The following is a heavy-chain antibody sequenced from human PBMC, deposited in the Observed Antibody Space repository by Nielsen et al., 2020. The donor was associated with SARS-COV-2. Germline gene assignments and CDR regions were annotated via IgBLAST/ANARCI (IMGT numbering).Heavy chain of an antibody. Sequence: GESLKISCAASGFIFSNYAMHWVRQAPGKGLEYVSVISMNGGSTYYANSVKGRFTISRDNSKNTLYLQMGSLRAEDMAVYYCAREYSSRGGLDVWGQGTTVTVSS. CDR3: AREYSSRGGLDV. CDR1: GFIFSNYA. D-gene: IGHD5-12*01. CDR2: ISMNGGST. J-gene: IGHJ6*02. V-gene: IGHV3-64*01.